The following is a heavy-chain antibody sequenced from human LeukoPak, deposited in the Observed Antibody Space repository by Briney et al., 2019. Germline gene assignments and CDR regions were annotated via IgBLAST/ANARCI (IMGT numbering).Heavy chain of an antibody. J-gene: IGHJ3*02. CDR3: ARAFYGDYVGGEGAFDI. Sequence: GALRLSCAASGFTFSSYAMHWVRQAPGKGLEWVAVISYDGSNKYYADSVKGRFTISRDNSKNTLYLQMNSLRAEDTAVYYCARAFYGDYVGGEGAFDIWGQGTTVTVSS. CDR2: ISYDGSNK. CDR1: GFTFSSYA. V-gene: IGHV3-30-3*01. D-gene: IGHD4-17*01.